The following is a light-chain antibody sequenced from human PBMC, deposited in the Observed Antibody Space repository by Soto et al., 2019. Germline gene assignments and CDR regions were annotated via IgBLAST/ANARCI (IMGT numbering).Light chain of an antibody. CDR2: EVS. Sequence: QSVLTQPPSVSAAPGQKVTISCSGSSSNIGGNSVSWYQQLPGTAPKLMIYEVSKRPSGVPDRFSGSKSGNTASLTVSGLQAEDEAEYYCSSFAGSNRVFGTGTKVTVL. CDR1: SSNIGGNS. V-gene: IGLV2-8*01. J-gene: IGLJ1*01. CDR3: SSFAGSNRV.